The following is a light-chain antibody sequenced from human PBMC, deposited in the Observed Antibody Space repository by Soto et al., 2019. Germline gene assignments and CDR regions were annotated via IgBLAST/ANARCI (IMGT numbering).Light chain of an antibody. CDR2: GAS. V-gene: IGKV3-20*01. CDR1: QSVSSSY. CDR3: QQYGSSPWT. J-gene: IGKJ1*01. Sequence: EIVLTQSPGTLSLSPGERATLSCRASQSVSSSYLAWYQQKPGQAPRLLIYGASSRATGIPDRFSGSGSGTDFTITISRLEPEDVAVYYCQQYGSSPWTFGQGTKVDIK.